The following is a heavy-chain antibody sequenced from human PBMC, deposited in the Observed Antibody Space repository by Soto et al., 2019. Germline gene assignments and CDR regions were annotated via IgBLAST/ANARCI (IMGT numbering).Heavy chain of an antibody. Sequence: QVQLVQSGAEVKKPGSSVKVSCKASGGTFSSYAISWVRQAPGQGLEWMGGIIPIFGTANYAQKFQGRVTITADESTSTAYMELSSLRSEDTAVYYSARAGQLAAAGMVFSLGDWFDPWGQGTLVTVSS. CDR2: IIPIFGTA. V-gene: IGHV1-69*01. CDR3: ARAGQLAAAGMVFSLGDWFDP. J-gene: IGHJ5*02. D-gene: IGHD6-13*01. CDR1: GGTFSSYA.